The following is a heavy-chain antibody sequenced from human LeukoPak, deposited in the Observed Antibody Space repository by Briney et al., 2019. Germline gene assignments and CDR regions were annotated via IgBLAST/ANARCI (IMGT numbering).Heavy chain of an antibody. CDR3: AKDAPVNIVVVPAANS. CDR1: GFTFSSYA. CDR2: ISGSGGST. D-gene: IGHD2-2*01. Sequence: GGSLRLSCAASGFTFSSYAMSWVRQAPGKGLEWVSAISGSGGSTYYADSVKGRFTIARDNSKNPVYLQMNSLRAEDTAVYYCAKDAPVNIVVVPAANSWGQGTLVTVSS. V-gene: IGHV3-23*01. J-gene: IGHJ4*02.